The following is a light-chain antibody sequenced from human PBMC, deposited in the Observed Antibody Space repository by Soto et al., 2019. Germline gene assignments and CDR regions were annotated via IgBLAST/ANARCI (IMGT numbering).Light chain of an antibody. CDR3: CLSPGSLTWL. J-gene: IGLJ3*02. V-gene: IGLV2-8*01. CDR2: EVN. Sequence: QSVLTQPPSASGSPGQSVAISCTGTSSDVGGYNYVSWYQQHPGKAPKLMIYEVNKRPSGVPDRFSGSKSGNTASLTVSGLQAEDEAEYYCCLSPGSLTWLFGGGTKVTVL. CDR1: SSDVGGYNY.